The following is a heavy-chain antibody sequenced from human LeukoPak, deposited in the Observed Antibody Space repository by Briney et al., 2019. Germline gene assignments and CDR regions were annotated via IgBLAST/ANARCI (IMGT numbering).Heavy chain of an antibody. J-gene: IGHJ4*02. D-gene: IGHD3-10*01. Sequence: GGSLRLSCAASGFTFDDYAMHWVRQAPGKGLEWVSGISWNSGSIGYADSVKGRFTISRDNAKNSLYLQMNSLRAEDTALYYCAKADLWFGHSMVSYGDYYFDYWGQGTLVTVSS. V-gene: IGHV3-9*01. CDR2: ISWNSGSI. CDR1: GFTFDDYA. CDR3: AKADLWFGHSMVSYGDYYFDY.